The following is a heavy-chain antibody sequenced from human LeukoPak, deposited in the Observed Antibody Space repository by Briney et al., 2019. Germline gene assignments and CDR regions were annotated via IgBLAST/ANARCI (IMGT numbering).Heavy chain of an antibody. J-gene: IGHJ5*02. D-gene: IGHD2-2*02. CDR3: ARAPSPRYCSSTSCYTGVLFDP. CDR2: INPNSGGT. CDR1: GYTFTGYY. V-gene: IGHV1-2*02. Sequence: ASVKVSCKASGYTFTGYYMHWVRQAPGQGLEWMGWINPNSGGTNYAQKFQGRVTMTRDTSISIAYMELSRLRSDDTAVYYCARAPSPRYCSSTSCYTGVLFDPWGQGTLVTVSS.